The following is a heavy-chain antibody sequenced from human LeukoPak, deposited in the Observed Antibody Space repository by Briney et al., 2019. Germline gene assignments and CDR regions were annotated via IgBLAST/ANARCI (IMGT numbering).Heavy chain of an antibody. V-gene: IGHV1-69*04. CDR3: ARVRPHPNYYDSSGTPDY. J-gene: IGHJ4*02. CDR1: GGTFSSYA. Sequence: GASVKVSCKASGGTFSSYAISWVRQAPGQGLEWMGRIIPILGIANYAQKFQGRVTITADKSTSTAYMELSSLRSEDTAVYYCARVRPHPNYYDSSGTPDYWGQGTLVTVSS. D-gene: IGHD3-22*01. CDR2: IIPILGIA.